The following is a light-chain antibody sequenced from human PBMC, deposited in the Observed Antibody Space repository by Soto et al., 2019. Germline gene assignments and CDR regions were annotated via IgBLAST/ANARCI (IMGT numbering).Light chain of an antibody. Sequence: IQVTQSPSSLSASVGDRVTITFLASQDISSYLAWYQQKPGKAPTLLIYAASTLQSGVPSRFSGSGFGTDFTLTISSLQAEDFASYYCQQLRSYPSTFGGGTKVDIK. V-gene: IGKV1-9*01. CDR2: AAS. CDR3: QQLRSYPST. J-gene: IGKJ4*01. CDR1: QDISSY.